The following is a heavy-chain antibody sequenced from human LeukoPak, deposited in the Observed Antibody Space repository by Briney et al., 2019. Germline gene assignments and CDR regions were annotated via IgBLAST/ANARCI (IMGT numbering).Heavy chain of an antibody. CDR3: ARPRAFSYGQMYYFDY. J-gene: IGHJ4*02. CDR2: INPNTGGT. CDR1: GYTFTSYG. D-gene: IGHD5-18*01. V-gene: IGHV1-2*02. Sequence: GASVKVSCKASGYTFTSYGISWVRQAPGQGLEWMGWINPNTGGTNYAQKFQGRVTMTRDTSISTAYMELSRLRSDDTAVYYCARPRAFSYGQMYYFDYWGQGALVTVSS.